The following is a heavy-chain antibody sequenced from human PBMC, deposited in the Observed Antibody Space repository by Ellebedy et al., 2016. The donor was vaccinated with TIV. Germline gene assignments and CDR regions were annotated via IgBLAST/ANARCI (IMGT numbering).Heavy chain of an antibody. CDR1: GFTFSDYY. CDR3: ARDARFIDQQHNWFDP. CDR2: ISNSGSTI. Sequence: GGSLRLSCAASGFTFSDYYMIWIRQAPGKGLEWVSYISNSGSTICYADSVKGRFTISRDNAKNSLSLLMNSLRAEDTAVYYCARDARFIDQQHNWFDPWGQGTLVTVSS. D-gene: IGHD2-2*01. V-gene: IGHV3-11*01. J-gene: IGHJ5*02.